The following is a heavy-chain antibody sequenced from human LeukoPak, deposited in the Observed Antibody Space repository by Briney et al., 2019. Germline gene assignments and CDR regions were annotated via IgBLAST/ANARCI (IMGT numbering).Heavy chain of an antibody. Sequence: PSETLSLTCAGYGGSFSGYYWSWIRQPPGKGLEWIGEINHSGSTNYNPSLKSRVTISVDTSKNQFSLKVSSVTAAATAVYYCARGSRAHYGSGSYYKGGYFQHWGQGTLVTVSS. CDR2: INHSGST. D-gene: IGHD3-10*01. V-gene: IGHV4-34*01. J-gene: IGHJ1*01. CDR3: ARGSRAHYGSGSYYKGGYFQH. CDR1: GGSFSGYY.